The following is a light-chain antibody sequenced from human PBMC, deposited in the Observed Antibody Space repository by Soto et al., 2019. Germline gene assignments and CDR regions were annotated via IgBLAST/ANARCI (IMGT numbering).Light chain of an antibody. CDR2: AAS. CDR1: QSISSY. V-gene: IGKV1-39*01. CDR3: QPSYSTPFT. J-gene: IGKJ3*01. Sequence: DIQMTQSPSSLSASVGDRVTITCRASQSISSYLNWYQQKPGKAPKLLIYAASSLQSGVPSWFSGSGSGTDFTLTISSLQPEDFATYYCQPSYSTPFTFGPGTRWIS.